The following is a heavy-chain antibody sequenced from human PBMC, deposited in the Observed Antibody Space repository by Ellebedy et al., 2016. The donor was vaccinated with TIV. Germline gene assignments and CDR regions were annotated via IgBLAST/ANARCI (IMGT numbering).Heavy chain of an antibody. D-gene: IGHD1-7*01. Sequence: SLKISCAASGCNFTDYAMHWVRQRPGKGLEWVSGIRWNSVVIGYADSVKGRFTISRDNAKNSLYLEMDSLRSEDTARYSCVNMPNSYLRGMDTWGQGTTVAVSS. J-gene: IGHJ6*02. CDR3: VNMPNSYLRGMDT. V-gene: IGHV3-9*01. CDR1: GCNFTDYA. CDR2: IRWNSVVI.